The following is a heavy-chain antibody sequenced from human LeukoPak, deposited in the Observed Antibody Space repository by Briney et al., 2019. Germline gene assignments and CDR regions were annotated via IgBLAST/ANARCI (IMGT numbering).Heavy chain of an antibody. CDR1: GGSFSGYY. D-gene: IGHD3-22*01. J-gene: IGHJ5*02. CDR2: INHSGST. V-gene: IGHV4-34*01. Sequence: SETLSLTCAVYGGSFSGYYWSWIRQPPGKGLEWIGEINHSGSTNYNPSLKSRVTIPVDTSKNQFSLKLSSVTAADTAVYYCARVSSGYYPKNWFDPWGQGTLVTVSS. CDR3: ARVSSGYYPKNWFDP.